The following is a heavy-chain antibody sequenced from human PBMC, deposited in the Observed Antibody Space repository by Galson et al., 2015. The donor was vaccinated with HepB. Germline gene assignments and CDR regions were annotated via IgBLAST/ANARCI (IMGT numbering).Heavy chain of an antibody. V-gene: IGHV3-30*14. D-gene: IGHD1-1*01. CDR3: ARGGTEKKLDH. J-gene: IGHJ4*02. Sequence: SLRLSCAASGFTFSRYDMHWVRQAPSKGLEWVAVISNDGTYKFYADSVKGRITISRDNSKNTLDVEMNSLRPEDTAVEDCARGGTEKKLDHGGQGTRGTVSA. CDR1: GFTFSRYD. CDR2: ISNDGTYK.